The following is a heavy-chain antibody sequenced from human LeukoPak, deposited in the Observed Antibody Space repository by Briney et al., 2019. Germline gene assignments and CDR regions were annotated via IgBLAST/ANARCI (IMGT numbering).Heavy chain of an antibody. J-gene: IGHJ6*03. CDR2: MNPNSGNT. D-gene: IGHD3-10*01. CDR3: VRGCLYGSGSYCPYYYYYMDV. Sequence: ASVKVSCKASGYTFTSYDINWVRQATGQGLEWMGWMNPNSGNTGYAQKFQGRVTMTRNTSISTAYMELSSLRSEDTAVYYCVRGCLYGSGSYCPYYYYYMDVWGKGTTVTISS. V-gene: IGHV1-8*01. CDR1: GYTFTSYD.